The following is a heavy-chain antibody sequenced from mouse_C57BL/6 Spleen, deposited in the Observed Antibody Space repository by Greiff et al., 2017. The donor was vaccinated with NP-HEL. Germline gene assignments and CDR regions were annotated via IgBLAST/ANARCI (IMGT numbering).Heavy chain of an antibody. Sequence: VKQSHGKSLEWIGDINPNNGGTSYNQKFKGKATLTVDKSSSTAYMELRSLTSEDSAVYYCARWETGTRFAYWGQGTLVTVSA. CDR3: ARWETGTRFAY. V-gene: IGHV1-26*01. J-gene: IGHJ3*01. D-gene: IGHD4-1*01. CDR2: INPNNGGT.